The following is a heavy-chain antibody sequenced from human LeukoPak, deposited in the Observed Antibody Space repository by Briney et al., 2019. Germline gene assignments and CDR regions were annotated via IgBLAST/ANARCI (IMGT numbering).Heavy chain of an antibody. CDR3: ARHDTAMATDYGMDV. V-gene: IGHV3-11*01. CDR2: ISSRGSTI. J-gene: IGHJ6*02. CDR1: GFTFSDYY. D-gene: IGHD5-18*01. Sequence: GRSLRLSCAASGFTFSDYYMSWIRQAPGKGLEWVSYISSRGSTIYYADSVKGRFTISRDNAKNSLYLQMNSLRAEDTAVYYCARHDTAMATDYGMDVWGQGTTATVSS.